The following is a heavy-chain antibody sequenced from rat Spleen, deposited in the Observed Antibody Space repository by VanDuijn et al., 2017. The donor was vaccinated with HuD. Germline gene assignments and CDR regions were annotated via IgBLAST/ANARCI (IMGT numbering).Heavy chain of an antibody. CDR2: ISPSGSRT. CDR1: GFPFSNYV. V-gene: IGHV5-19*01. J-gene: IGHJ3*01. Sequence: EVQLVESGGGLVQPGRSLKLSCAASGFPFSNYVIHWIRQTPTRGLEWVASISPSGSRTYYRDSVKGRFTLSRDNTKSTLYLQMDSLRSEDTATYYCAAHGPRISRFAYWGQGSLVTVSS. CDR3: AAHGPRISRFAY. D-gene: IGHD2-7*01.